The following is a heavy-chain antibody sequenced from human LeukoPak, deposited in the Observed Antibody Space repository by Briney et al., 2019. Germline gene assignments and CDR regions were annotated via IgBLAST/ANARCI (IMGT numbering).Heavy chain of an antibody. CDR2: IYHSGST. Sequence: SETLSLTCTVSGGSISGYLWSWIRQPPGKALEWIGYIYHSGSTKYNPSLQSRVTISVDTTKNQFSLQLTSMTAADTAVYYCARLGYRLGIYYIDDYWGQGTLVTVSS. CDR1: GGSISGYL. D-gene: IGHD3-10*01. J-gene: IGHJ4*02. CDR3: ARLGYRLGIYYIDDY. V-gene: IGHV4-59*08.